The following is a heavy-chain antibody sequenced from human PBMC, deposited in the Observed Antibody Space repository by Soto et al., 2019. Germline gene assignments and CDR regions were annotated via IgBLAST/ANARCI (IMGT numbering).Heavy chain of an antibody. D-gene: IGHD3-10*01. Sequence: EVQLLESGGGLVQPGGSLRLSCAASGFTFSSYAMSWVRQAPGKGLEWVSAISGSGGSTYYADSVKGRFTISRDNSKNTLYLQMNSLRAEDTAVYYCAKGGLLWFGSGENWYFDLWGRGTLVTVSS. CDR2: ISGSGGST. V-gene: IGHV3-23*01. CDR1: GFTFSSYA. J-gene: IGHJ2*01. CDR3: AKGGLLWFGSGENWYFDL.